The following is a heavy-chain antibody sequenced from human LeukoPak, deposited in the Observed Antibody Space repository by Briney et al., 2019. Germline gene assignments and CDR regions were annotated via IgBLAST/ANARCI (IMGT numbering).Heavy chain of an antibody. J-gene: IGHJ4*02. CDR1: GYTFTSYG. Sequence: ASVKVSCKASGYTFTSYGISWVRQAPGQGLEWMGWISAYNGNTNYAQKLQGRVTMTTDTSTSTAYMELRSLRSDDTAVYYCARTMAVAGTGGNFDYWGQGTLVTVSS. V-gene: IGHV1-18*01. CDR2: ISAYNGNT. CDR3: ARTMAVAGTGGNFDY. D-gene: IGHD6-19*01.